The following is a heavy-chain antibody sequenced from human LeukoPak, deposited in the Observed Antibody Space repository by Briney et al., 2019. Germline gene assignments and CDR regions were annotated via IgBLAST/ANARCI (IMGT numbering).Heavy chain of an antibody. CDR2: IYNNGNF. CDR3: ARGNLFWFDT. J-gene: IGHJ5*02. V-gene: IGHV4-30-4*07. CDR1: GASISSGGYS. Sequence: SETLSLTCIVSGASISSGGYSWNWIRQSPGKGLEWIGHIYNNGNFFYNPSLKSRLTISGDTSKNQFSLTLTSVTAADTAIYYCARGNLFWFDTWGQGTLVSVPS.